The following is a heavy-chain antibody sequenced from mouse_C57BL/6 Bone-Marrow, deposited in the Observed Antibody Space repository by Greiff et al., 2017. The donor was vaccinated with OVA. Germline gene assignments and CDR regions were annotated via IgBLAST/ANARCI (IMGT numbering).Heavy chain of an antibody. Sequence: QVQLQQSGTELVKPGASVKLSCKASGYTFTSYWMHWVKQRPGQGLEWIGNINPSNGGTNYNEKFKSKATLTVDKSSSTAYMQLSSLTSEDSAVYYCARSRGYYGSSSPCAYWGQGTLVTVSA. D-gene: IGHD1-1*01. CDR1: GYTFTSYW. V-gene: IGHV1-53*01. CDR3: ARSRGYYGSSSPCAY. J-gene: IGHJ3*01. CDR2: INPSNGGT.